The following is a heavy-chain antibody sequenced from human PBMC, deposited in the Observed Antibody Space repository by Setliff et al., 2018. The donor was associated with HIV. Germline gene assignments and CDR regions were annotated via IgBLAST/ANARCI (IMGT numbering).Heavy chain of an antibody. J-gene: IGHJ6*03. CDR3: ARGRVTLNGVAAGHHYMDV. CDR2: VYTSGSTSGST. Sequence: SETLSLTCTVSGGSISTYYWSWIRQPAGKGLEWIGHVYTSGSTSGSTNYNPSLKSRVTISLDTSKNHFSLRLMSLTAADTAIYYCARGRVTLNGVAAGHHYMDVWGKGNTVTVSS. D-gene: IGHD3-3*01. CDR1: GGSISTYY. V-gene: IGHV4-4*07.